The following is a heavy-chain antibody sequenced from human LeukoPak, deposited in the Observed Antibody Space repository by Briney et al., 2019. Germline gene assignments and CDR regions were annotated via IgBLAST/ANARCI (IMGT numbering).Heavy chain of an antibody. CDR3: ARTYYDSSGYYPSDYYYGMDV. J-gene: IGHJ6*02. D-gene: IGHD3-22*01. CDR1: GYTFTSYA. Sequence: GASVKVSCKASGYTFTSYAMHWVRQAPGQRLEWMGWINAGNGNTKYSQKFQGRVTITRDTSASTAYMELSSLRSEDTAVYYCARTYYDSSGYYPSDYYYGMDVWGQGTTVTVSS. V-gene: IGHV1-3*01. CDR2: INAGNGNT.